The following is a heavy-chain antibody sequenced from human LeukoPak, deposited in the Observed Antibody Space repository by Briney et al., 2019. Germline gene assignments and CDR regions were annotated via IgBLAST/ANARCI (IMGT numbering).Heavy chain of an antibody. J-gene: IGHJ4*02. V-gene: IGHV4-59*12. CDR1: GGSISGYS. D-gene: IGHD1-26*01. CDR2: IYYSGTT. Sequence: PSETLSLTCTVSGGSISGYSWSWIRQPPGKGLEWIGYIYYSGTTNYNPSLKSRLTISVDTSKNQFSLNLSSVTAADTAVYYCARDDSGTYAALDYWGQGTLVTVSS. CDR3: ARDDSGTYAALDY.